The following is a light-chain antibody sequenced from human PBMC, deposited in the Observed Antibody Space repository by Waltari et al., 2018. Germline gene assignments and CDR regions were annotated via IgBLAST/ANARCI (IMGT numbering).Light chain of an antibody. J-gene: IGLJ2*01. CDR2: GKN. V-gene: IGLV3-19*01. Sequence: SSELTQDPAVSVALGQTVRITCQGDSLRSYYASWYQQKPGQAPVLVIYGKNNRPSGITDLFSGASSGNTASLTIIGAKAEGEADSYCNTRDSSGNHAVFGGGTKLTVL. CDR1: SLRSYY. CDR3: NTRDSSGNHAV.